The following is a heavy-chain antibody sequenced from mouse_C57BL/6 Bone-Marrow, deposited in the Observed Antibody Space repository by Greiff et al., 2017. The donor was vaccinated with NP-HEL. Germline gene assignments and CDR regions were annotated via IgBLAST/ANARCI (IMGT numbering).Heavy chain of an antibody. CDR1: GYTFTDYN. CDR2: INPNNGGT. V-gene: IGHV1-18*01. J-gene: IGHJ2*01. Sequence: VQLQQSGPELVKPGASVKIPCKASGYTFTDYNMDWVKQSHGKSLEWIGDINPNNGGTIYNQKFKGKATLTVDKSSSTAYMELRSLTSEDTAVYYCARSPYYYGSSPYYFDYWGQGTTRTVSS. D-gene: IGHD1-1*01. CDR3: ARSPYYYGSSPYYFDY.